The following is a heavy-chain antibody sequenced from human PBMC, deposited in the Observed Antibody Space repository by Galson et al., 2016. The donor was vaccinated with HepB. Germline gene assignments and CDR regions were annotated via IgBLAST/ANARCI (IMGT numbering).Heavy chain of an antibody. J-gene: IGHJ4*02. CDR2: INHAGST. D-gene: IGHD6-19*01. Sequence: ETLSLTCAVQGGSFSGYYWNWIRQTPGKGFEWIGEINHAGSTNYNPSLKSRVTISIDTSRNQFSLNLTSVTAADTAVYYCARLKGPSGWSFGFDHWGQGILVTVSS. CDR3: ARLKGPSGWSFGFDH. CDR1: GGSFSGYY. V-gene: IGHV4-34*01.